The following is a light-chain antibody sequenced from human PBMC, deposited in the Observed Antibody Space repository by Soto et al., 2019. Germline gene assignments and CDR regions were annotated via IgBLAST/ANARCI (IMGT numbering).Light chain of an antibody. Sequence: DVVMTQSPLSLPVTLGQPASISCRSSQGLVDTDGNTYLNWFQQRPGQSPRRLISQLSNRDSGVTDRFSGSGSATDFTLKISRVEAEDDGVYFCMRGTRWPWTFGQGTKVDIK. J-gene: IGKJ1*01. CDR3: MRGTRWPWT. CDR1: QGLVDTDGNTY. CDR2: QLS. V-gene: IGKV2-30*01.